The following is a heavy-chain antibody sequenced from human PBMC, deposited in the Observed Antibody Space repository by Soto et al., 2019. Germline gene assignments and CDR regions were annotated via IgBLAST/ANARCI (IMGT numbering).Heavy chain of an antibody. Sequence: GGSLRLSCAASGFTFSDYYMSWIRQAPGKGLEWVSYISSSSGYTNYADSVKGRFTISRDNAKNSLYLQMNSLRAEDTAVYYCARDKELELLRSRAFDIWGQGTMVTVSS. V-gene: IGHV3-11*06. CDR3: ARDKELELLRSRAFDI. CDR2: ISSSSGYT. J-gene: IGHJ3*02. CDR1: GFTFSDYY. D-gene: IGHD1-7*01.